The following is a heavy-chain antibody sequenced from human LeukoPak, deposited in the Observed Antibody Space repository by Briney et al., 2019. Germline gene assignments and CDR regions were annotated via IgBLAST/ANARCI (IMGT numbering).Heavy chain of an antibody. J-gene: IGHJ3*01. CDR1: GFTFSSYS. CDR3: ARSGPYSYDYIYDAFDV. CDR2: ISSSSSYI. V-gene: IGHV3-21*01. D-gene: IGHD5-18*01. Sequence: GGSLRLSCAASGFTFSSYSMNWVRQAPGKGLEWVSSISSSSSYIYYADSVKGRFTISRDNAKNSLYLQMNSLRAEDTAVYYCARSGPYSYDYIYDAFDVWGQGTMVTVSS.